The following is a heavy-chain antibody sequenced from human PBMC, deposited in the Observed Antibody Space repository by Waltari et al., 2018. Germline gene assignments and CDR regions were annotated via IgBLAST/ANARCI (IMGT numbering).Heavy chain of an antibody. CDR1: GFFFNNFG. Sequence: EVSLVESGGKVVKPGGSLRLSCATSGFFFNNFGLTWFRLAPGKGAEWRATISMSGKIIFYGQTVEGRFTISRDNAKKSVFLQMNSLRADDTAIYYCARSRRGDYYDPSSHWGQGTLVTVSS. CDR3: ARSRRGDYYDPSSH. V-gene: IGHV3-21*01. J-gene: IGHJ4*02. D-gene: IGHD3-16*01. CDR2: ISMSGKII.